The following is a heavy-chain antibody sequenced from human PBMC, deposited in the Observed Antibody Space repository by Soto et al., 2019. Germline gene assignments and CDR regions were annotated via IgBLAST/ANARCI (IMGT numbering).Heavy chain of an antibody. CDR2: ISGSGGST. V-gene: IGHV3-23*01. D-gene: IGHD3-9*01. CDR1: GFTFSSYA. Sequence: GGSLRLSCAASGFTFSSYAMSWVRQAPGKGLEWVSAISGSGGSTYYADSVKGRFTISRDNSKNTLYLQMNSLRAEDTAVYYCSKDYPANILTGYSTHLDYWGQGTLVTVSS. CDR3: SKDYPANILTGYSTHLDY. J-gene: IGHJ4*02.